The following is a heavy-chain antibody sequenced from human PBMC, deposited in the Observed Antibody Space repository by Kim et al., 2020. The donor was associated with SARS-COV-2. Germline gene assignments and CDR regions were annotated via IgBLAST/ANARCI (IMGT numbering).Heavy chain of an antibody. Sequence: QEFQGRVTITRDTSASTAYMELSSLRSEDTAVYYCARETVAGSSSARFDYWGQGTLVTVSS. V-gene: IGHV1-3*01. D-gene: IGHD6-19*01. J-gene: IGHJ4*02. CDR3: ARETVAGSSSARFDY.